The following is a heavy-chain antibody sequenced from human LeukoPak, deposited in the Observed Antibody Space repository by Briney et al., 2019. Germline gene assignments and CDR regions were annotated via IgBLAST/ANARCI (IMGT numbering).Heavy chain of an antibody. J-gene: IGHJ4*02. V-gene: IGHV4-34*01. CDR1: GGSFSGYY. CDR2: INHSGST. D-gene: IGHD5-18*01. Sequence: SETLSLTCAVYGGSFSGYYCSWIRQPPGKGLEWIEKINHSGSTNYNPSLKSRVTISVDTSKNQFSLKLSSVTAADTAVYYCARGPEAGYSYGEFDYWGQGTLVTVSS. CDR3: ARGPEAGYSYGEFDY.